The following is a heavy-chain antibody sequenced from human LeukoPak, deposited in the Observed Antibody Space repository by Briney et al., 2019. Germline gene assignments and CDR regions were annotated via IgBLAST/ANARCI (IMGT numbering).Heavy chain of an antibody. CDR1: GYSISSGYY. D-gene: IGHD2-2*01. J-gene: IGHJ4*02. V-gene: IGHV4-38-2*01. Sequence: SETLSLTCAVSGYSISSGYYWGWIRQPPGKGLEWIGYIYYSGSTYYNPSLKSRVTISVDTSKNQFSLKLSSVTAADTAVYYCARVPGVDLADYYFDYWGQGTLVTVSS. CDR3: ARVPGVDLADYYFDY. CDR2: IYYSGST.